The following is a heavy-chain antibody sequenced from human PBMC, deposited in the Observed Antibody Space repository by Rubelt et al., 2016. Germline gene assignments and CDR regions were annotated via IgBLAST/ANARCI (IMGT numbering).Heavy chain of an antibody. J-gene: IGHJ4*02. CDR2: IYYSGST. CDR3: ARGGFSGYSSGQVPLGY. CDR1: GGSISSSSYY. D-gene: IGHD6-19*01. V-gene: IGHV4-39*01. Sequence: QVQLQQWGAGLLKPSETLSLTCTVSGGSISSSSYYWGWIRQPPGKGLEWIGSIYYSGSTYYNPSLKRRVTISVDTSKNQFSLKLSSVTAADTAVYYCARGGFSGYSSGQVPLGYWGQGTLVTVSS.